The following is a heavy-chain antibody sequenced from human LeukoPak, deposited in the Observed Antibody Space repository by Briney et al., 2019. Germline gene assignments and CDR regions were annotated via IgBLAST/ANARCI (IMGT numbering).Heavy chain of an antibody. D-gene: IGHD3-10*01. V-gene: IGHV4-59*08. Sequence: PSETLSLTCTVSGGSISSYYWSWIRQPPGKGLEWIGYIYYSGSTNYNPSLKSRVTISVDTSKNQFSLKLSSVTAADTAVYYCARRAPQYGYYGSGSLSGAFDIWGQGTMVTVSS. CDR3: ARRAPQYGYYGSGSLSGAFDI. CDR2: IYYSGST. CDR1: GGSISSYY. J-gene: IGHJ3*02.